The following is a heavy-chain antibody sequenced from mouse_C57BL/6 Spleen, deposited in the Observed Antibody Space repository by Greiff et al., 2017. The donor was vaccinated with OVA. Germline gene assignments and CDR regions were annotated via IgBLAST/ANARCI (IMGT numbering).Heavy chain of an antibody. CDR3: ARQDDYEAPDV. J-gene: IGHJ1*03. V-gene: IGHV5-6*01. Sequence: VQLVESGGDLVKPGGSLKLSCAASGFTFSSYGMSWVRQTPDKRLEWVATISSGGSYTYYPDSVKGRFTISRDNAKNTLYLQMSSLKSEDTAMYYCARQDDYEAPDVWGTGTTVTVSS. D-gene: IGHD2-4*01. CDR2: ISSGGSYT. CDR1: GFTFSSYG.